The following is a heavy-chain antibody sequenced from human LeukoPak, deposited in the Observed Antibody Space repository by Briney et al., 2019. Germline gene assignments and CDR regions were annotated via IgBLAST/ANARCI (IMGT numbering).Heavy chain of an antibody. J-gene: IGHJ4*02. D-gene: IGHD1-26*01. Sequence: GGSLRLSCAASGFTFSSYSMNWVRQAPGKGLEWVSSISSSSSNIYYADSVKGRFISSRDNTKNSLYLQMNSLRAEDTAIYYCARDLRIVSGSYLDYWGQGTLVTVSS. V-gene: IGHV3-21*01. CDR3: ARDLRIVSGSYLDY. CDR2: ISSSSSNI. CDR1: GFTFSSYS.